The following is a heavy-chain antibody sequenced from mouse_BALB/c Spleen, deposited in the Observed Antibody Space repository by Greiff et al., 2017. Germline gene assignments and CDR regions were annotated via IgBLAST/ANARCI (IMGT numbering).Heavy chain of an antibody. D-gene: IGHD2-4*01. CDR1: GFTFSSYG. CDR3: ARHYYDYDGRDYYAMDY. V-gene: IGHV5-6*01. CDR2: ISSGGSYT. Sequence: EVQVVESGGDLVKPGGSLKLSCAASGFTFSSYGMSWVRQTPDKRLEWVATISSGGSYTYYPDSVKGRFTISRDNAKNTLYLQMSSLKSEDTAMYYCARHYYDYDGRDYYAMDYWGQGTSVTVSS. J-gene: IGHJ4*01.